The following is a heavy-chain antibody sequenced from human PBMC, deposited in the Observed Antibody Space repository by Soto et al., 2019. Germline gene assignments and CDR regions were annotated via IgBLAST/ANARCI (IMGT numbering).Heavy chain of an antibody. J-gene: IGHJ6*03. CDR1: GGSFSGYY. CDR3: ARGGYCSSTSCLRTYYYYYYMDV. V-gene: IGHV4-34*01. Sequence: SETLSLTCAVYGGSFSGYYWSWIRQPPGKGLEWFGEINHSGSTNYNPSLKSRVTISVDTSKNQFSLKLSSVTAADTAVYYCARGGYCSSTSCLRTYYYYYYMDVWGKGTTVTVSS. CDR2: INHSGST. D-gene: IGHD2-2*01.